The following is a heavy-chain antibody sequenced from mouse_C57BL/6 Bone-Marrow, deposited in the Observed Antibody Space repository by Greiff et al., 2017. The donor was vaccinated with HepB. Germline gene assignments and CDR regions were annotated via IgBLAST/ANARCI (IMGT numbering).Heavy chain of an antibody. V-gene: IGHV1-81*01. CDR3: AREADDYDGSSYGDY. CDR1: GYTFTSYG. D-gene: IGHD1-1*01. J-gene: IGHJ2*01. Sequence: QVQLQQSGAELARPGASVKLSCKASGYTFTSYGISWVKQRTGQGLEWIGELYPRSGNTYYNEKFKGKATLTADKSSSTAYMKLRSLTSEDSAVYFCAREADDYDGSSYGDYWGQGTTLTVSS. CDR2: LYPRSGNT.